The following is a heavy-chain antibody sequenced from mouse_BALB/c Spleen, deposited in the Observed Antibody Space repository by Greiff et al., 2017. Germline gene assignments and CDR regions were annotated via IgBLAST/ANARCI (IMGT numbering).Heavy chain of an antibody. D-gene: IGHD4-1*01. CDR3: ARGTGTDY. Sequence: VQLQQPGAELVKPGASVKLSCKASGYTFTSYWMHWVKQRPGQGLEWIGEIDPSDSYTNYNQKFKGKATLTVDKSSSTAYMQLNSLTSEDSAVYYCARGTGTDYWGQGTTLTVSS. J-gene: IGHJ2*01. CDR1: GYTFTSYW. CDR2: IDPSDSYT. V-gene: IGHV1-69*02.